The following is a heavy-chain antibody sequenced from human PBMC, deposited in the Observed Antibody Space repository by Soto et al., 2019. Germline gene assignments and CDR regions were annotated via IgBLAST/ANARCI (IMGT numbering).Heavy chain of an antibody. CDR1: GFTFSYYW. D-gene: IGHD2-21*02. Sequence: GGSLRLSFAASGFTFSYYWMHWVRQAPGQGLVWVSRVHSDGSSTTYADSVKGRFTISRDNAKNTVYLQMNSLRAEDTAVYYSARGDKGAFDLWGQGTMVTVSS. V-gene: IGHV3-74*01. J-gene: IGHJ3*01. CDR3: ARGDKGAFDL. CDR2: VHSDGSST.